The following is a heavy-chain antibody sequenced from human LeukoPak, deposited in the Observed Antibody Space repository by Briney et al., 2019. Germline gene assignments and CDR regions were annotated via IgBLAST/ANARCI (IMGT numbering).Heavy chain of an antibody. Sequence: PGGSLRLSCAAPGFTFSSYAMTWVRQAPGKGLEWVSAISGSGDSTYYADSVKGRFTISRDNSKNTLYPQMNSLRAEDTAVYYCANDLLLWFDYYYYGMDVWGQGTTVTVSS. D-gene: IGHD3-10*01. J-gene: IGHJ6*02. CDR1: GFTFSSYA. V-gene: IGHV3-23*01. CDR2: ISGSGDST. CDR3: ANDLLLWFDYYYYGMDV.